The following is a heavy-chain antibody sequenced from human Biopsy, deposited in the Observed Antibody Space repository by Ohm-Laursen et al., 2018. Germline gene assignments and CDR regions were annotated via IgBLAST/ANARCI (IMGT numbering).Heavy chain of an antibody. D-gene: IGHD3-22*01. CDR2: IFYRGST. J-gene: IGHJ5*02. V-gene: IGHV4-39*01. Sequence: TLSLTCTVSGGSITSDYWSWIRQPPGKGLEWIGSIFYRGSTHYKPSLKSRVNIPVDTSKNQFSLKLNSVTAADTAVYYCARDYDTSGYYYVSWGQGTLVTVSS. CDR1: GGSITSDY. CDR3: ARDYDTSGYYYVS.